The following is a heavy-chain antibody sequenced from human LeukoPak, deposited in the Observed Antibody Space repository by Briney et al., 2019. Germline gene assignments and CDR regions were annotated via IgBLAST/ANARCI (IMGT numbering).Heavy chain of an antibody. V-gene: IGHV4-38-2*02. CDR3: ARVDCGGDCCSDY. D-gene: IGHD2-21*02. CDR2: IYHSGST. Sequence: SETLSLTCTVSGYSISSGYYWGWIRQPPGKGLEWIGSIYHSGSTYYNPSLKSRVTISVDTSENQFSLKLSSVTAADTAVYYCARVDCGGDCCSDYWGQGTLVTVSS. J-gene: IGHJ4*02. CDR1: GYSISSGYY.